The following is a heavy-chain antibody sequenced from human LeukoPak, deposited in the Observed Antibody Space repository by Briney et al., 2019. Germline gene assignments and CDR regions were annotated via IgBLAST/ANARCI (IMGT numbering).Heavy chain of an antibody. D-gene: IGHD5/OR15-5a*01. CDR2: IGDDGSNE. CDR3: SRDHGMSTII. J-gene: IGHJ4*02. CDR1: GFTFSSYG. V-gene: IGHV3-33*08. Sequence: GRSLRLSCAASGFTFSSYGIHWVRQAPGKGLEWVSFIGDDGSNENYADSVKGRFTISRDNSKNTVYLQMNSLRLEDTAFYYCSRDHGMSTIIWGQGTLVTVSS.